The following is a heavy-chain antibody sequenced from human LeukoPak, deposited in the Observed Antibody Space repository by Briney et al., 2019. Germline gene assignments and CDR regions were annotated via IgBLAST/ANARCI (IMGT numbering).Heavy chain of an antibody. V-gene: IGHV3-33*01. CDR1: GFTFSSYG. CDR2: IWYDGSYT. Sequence: GGSLRLSCAASGFTFSSYGMRWVRQAPGKGLEWVAVIWYDGSYTYYAESVKGRFTISRDNSKNTLYLQMNSLRAEDTAVYYCARVGGRAFDIWGQGTMVTVSS. J-gene: IGHJ3*02. CDR3: ARVGGRAFDI. D-gene: IGHD3-16*01.